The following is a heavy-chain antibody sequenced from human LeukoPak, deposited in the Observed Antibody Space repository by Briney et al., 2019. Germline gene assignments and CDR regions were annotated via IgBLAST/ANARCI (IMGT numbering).Heavy chain of an antibody. J-gene: IGHJ5*02. D-gene: IGHD3-10*01. Sequence: PSETLSLTCTVSGGSISRYYWSWIRQPPGKGLEWIGYIYYSGSTNYNPSLKSRVTISVDTSKNQFSLKLSSVTAADTAVYYCARESRLLWFGELLSWFDPWGQGTLVTVSS. CDR3: ARESRLLWFGELLSWFDP. V-gene: IGHV4-59*01. CDR1: GGSISRYY. CDR2: IYYSGST.